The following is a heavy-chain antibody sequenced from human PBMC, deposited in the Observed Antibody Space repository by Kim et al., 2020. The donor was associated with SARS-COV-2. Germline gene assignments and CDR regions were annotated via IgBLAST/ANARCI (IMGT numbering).Heavy chain of an antibody. CDR2: IKQDGSEK. Sequence: GGSLRLSCAASGFTFSSYWMSWVRQAPGKGLEWVANIKQDGSEKYYVDSVKGRFTISRDNAKNSLYLQMNSLRAEDTAVYYCARVFVDYGDYGSDWFDPWGQGTLVTVSS. CDR1: GFTFSSYW. CDR3: ARVFVDYGDYGSDWFDP. V-gene: IGHV3-7*03. D-gene: IGHD4-17*01. J-gene: IGHJ5*02.